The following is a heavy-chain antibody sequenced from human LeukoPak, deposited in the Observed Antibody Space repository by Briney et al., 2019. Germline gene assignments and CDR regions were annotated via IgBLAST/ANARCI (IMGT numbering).Heavy chain of an antibody. CDR1: GFTFSSYS. V-gene: IGHV3-21*01. D-gene: IGHD3-16*01. Sequence: PGGSLRLSCAASGFTFSSYSMNWVRHAPGEGLEWGSSISSSSSYTYYADSVRGRFTISRDNANNTLYLQMNSLRAENTAVYYCARDNAALRPRDAFEIWGQGTMVTVS. CDR3: ARDNAALRPRDAFEI. J-gene: IGHJ3*02. CDR2: ISSSSSYT.